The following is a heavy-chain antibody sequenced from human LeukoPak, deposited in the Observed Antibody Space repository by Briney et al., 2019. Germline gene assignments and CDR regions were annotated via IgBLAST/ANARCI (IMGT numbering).Heavy chain of an antibody. CDR1: GFTFSTFS. CDR3: ARERSGYYFDY. CDR2: IIGNGRSI. Sequence: AGGSLTLSCAASGFTFSTFSMNWVRQAPGKELEYVSMIIGNGRSITYADSVKGRFTVSRDNSKNTLYLQMGSLRAEDTAVYYCARERSGYYFDYWGQGTLVTVSS. D-gene: IGHD3-22*01. J-gene: IGHJ4*02. V-gene: IGHV3-64*02.